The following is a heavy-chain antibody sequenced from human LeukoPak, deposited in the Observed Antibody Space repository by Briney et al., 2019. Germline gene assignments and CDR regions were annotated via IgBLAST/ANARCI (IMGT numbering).Heavy chain of an antibody. J-gene: IGHJ4*02. CDR2: IYYSGST. D-gene: IGHD4-17*01. CDR1: GASVGSAGYY. Sequence: PSETLSLTCTVFGASVGSAGYYWSWIRQPPGKGLEWIGYIYYSGSTNYNPSLKSRVTISVDTSKNQFSLKLSSVTAADTAVYYCARGDLRTVTFDYWGQGTLVTVSS. CDR3: ARGDLRTVTFDY. V-gene: IGHV4-61*08.